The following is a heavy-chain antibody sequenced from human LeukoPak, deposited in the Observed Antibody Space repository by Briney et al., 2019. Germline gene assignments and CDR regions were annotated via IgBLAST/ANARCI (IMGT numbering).Heavy chain of an antibody. D-gene: IGHD6-13*01. CDR1: GYTFTNYG. J-gene: IGHJ5*02. CDR3: VRVGQQLILWFDP. V-gene: IGHV1-18*01. Sequence: ASVKVSCKASGYTFTNYGIGWVRQAPGQGLEWMGWINTYNEETDYAQKFQGRVTMTTDSSTNTAHMELRSLRSDDTAMYYCVRVGQQLILWFDPWSQGTLVTVSS. CDR2: INTYNEET.